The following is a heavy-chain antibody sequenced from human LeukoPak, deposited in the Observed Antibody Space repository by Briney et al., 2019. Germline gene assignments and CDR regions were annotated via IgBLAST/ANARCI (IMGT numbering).Heavy chain of an antibody. Sequence: GASVKVSCKASGGTFSSSAISWVRQAPGQGLEWMGGIIPIFGTANYAQKFQGRVTITTDESTSTAYMELSSLRSEDTAVYYCAVTLGNSEPGTTVHYYYYMDVWGKGTTVTVSS. D-gene: IGHD4-17*01. CDR2: IIPIFGTA. J-gene: IGHJ6*03. CDR3: AVTLGNSEPGTTVHYYYYMDV. V-gene: IGHV1-69*05. CDR1: GGTFSSSA.